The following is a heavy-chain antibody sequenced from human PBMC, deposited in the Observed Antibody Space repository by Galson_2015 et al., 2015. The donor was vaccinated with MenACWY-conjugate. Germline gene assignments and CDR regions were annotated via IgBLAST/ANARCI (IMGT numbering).Heavy chain of an antibody. CDR3: VRDMGFFDH. CDR1: GLIFTISG. D-gene: IGHD3-16*01. Sequence: SVKVSCKASGLIFTISGFSWVRQAPGQGLEWMGWISASNGNAKYAERVQDRLSLTTDKSTSTAYMELRTLTSDDTAVYYCVRDMGFFDHWGQGSMVTVSP. V-gene: IGHV1-18*04. CDR2: ISASNGNA. J-gene: IGHJ4*02.